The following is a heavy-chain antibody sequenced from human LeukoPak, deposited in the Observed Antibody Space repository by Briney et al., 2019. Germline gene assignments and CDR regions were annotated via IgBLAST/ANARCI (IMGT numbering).Heavy chain of an antibody. CDR3: ARHAMVRGVGYYYGMDV. D-gene: IGHD3-10*01. J-gene: IGHJ6*02. V-gene: IGHV4-59*08. Sequence: SETLSLTCTVSGGSISSYYWSWIRQPPGKGLEWIGYIYYSGSTNYNPSLKSRVTISVDTSKNQFSLKLSSVTAADTAVYYCARHAMVRGVGYYYGMDVWGQGTTVTVSS. CDR1: GGSISSYY. CDR2: IYYSGST.